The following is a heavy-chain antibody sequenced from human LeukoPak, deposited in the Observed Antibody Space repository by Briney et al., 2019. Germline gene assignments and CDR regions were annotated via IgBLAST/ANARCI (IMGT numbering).Heavy chain of an antibody. CDR1: GFTFSSHW. V-gene: IGHV3-74*01. CDR2: INSDGSST. J-gene: IGHJ4*02. CDR3: AREWSGFGELPDY. D-gene: IGHD3-10*01. Sequence: GGSLRLSCAASGFTFSSHWMHWVRQAPGKGLVWVSRINSDGSSTSYADSVKGRFTISRDNAKNTLYLQTNSLRVEDTAVYYCAREWSGFGELPDYWGQGTLVTVSS.